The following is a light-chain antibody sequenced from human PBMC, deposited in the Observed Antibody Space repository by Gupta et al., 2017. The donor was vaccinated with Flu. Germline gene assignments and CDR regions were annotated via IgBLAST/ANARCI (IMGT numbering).Light chain of an antibody. CDR3: LLDLNYPPT. J-gene: IGKJ1*01. Sequence: SVGDRVIITCRASRDIRNASGWHPQQPGRAPRLLIFAASRLQRGVTSRFSGSGSGTDFTLTLSSLPPKDFATYSNLLDLNYPPTLGRGTK. CDR2: AAS. V-gene: IGKV1-6*01. CDR1: RDIRNA.